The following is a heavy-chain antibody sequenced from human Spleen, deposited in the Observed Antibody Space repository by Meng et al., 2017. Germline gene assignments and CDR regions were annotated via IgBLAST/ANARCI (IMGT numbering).Heavy chain of an antibody. CDR1: GYNFPDYW. CDR3: ARDEDISAAGKLFGDY. Sequence: ASVKVSCKPSGYNFPDYWLHWVRRAPGQGLEWMGRIDSKSGDTHYAQRFQGRVTLTGDTSISTAYMGLSELRSDDTAMYYCARDEDISAAGKLFGDYWGQGTLVTVSS. D-gene: IGHD6-13*01. V-gene: IGHV1-2*06. CDR2: IDSKSGDT. J-gene: IGHJ4*02.